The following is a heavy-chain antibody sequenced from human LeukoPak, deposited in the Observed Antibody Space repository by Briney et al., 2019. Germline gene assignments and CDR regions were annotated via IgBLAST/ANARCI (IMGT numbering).Heavy chain of an antibody. Sequence: GGSLRLSCAASGFTFSGYAMHWVRQAPGKGLEWVAVISYDGSNKYYADSVKGRFTISRDNSKNTLYLQMNSLRAEDTAVYYCARDLYGANTIIVGWGQGTLVTVSS. V-gene: IGHV3-30-3*01. CDR2: ISYDGSNK. D-gene: IGHD3-22*01. J-gene: IGHJ4*02. CDR1: GFTFSGYA. CDR3: ARDLYGANTIIVG.